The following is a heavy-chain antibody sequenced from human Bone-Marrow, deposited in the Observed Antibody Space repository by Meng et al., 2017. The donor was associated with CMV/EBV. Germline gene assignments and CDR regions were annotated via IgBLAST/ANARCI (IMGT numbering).Heavy chain of an antibody. CDR1: GYTFTGYY. D-gene: IGHD3-3*01. V-gene: IGHV1-18*04. J-gene: IGHJ4*02. Sequence: ASVKVSCKASGYTFTGYYMHWVRQAPGQGLEWMGWINPNSGNTNYAQNLQGRVTMTTDTSTSTAYMELRSLRSDDTALYYCARSDYDFWSGYYVYWGQGTLVTVSS. CDR2: INPNSGNT. CDR3: ARSDYDFWSGYYVY.